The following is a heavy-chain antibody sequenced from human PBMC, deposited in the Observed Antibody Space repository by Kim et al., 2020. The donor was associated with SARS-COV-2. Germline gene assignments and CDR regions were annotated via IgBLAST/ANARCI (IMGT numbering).Heavy chain of an antibody. V-gene: IGHV4-30-4*01. CDR3: ARVNTYYYDSSGYFDY. Sequence: SETLSLTCTVSGGPISSGDYYWSWIRQPPGKGLEWIGYIYYSGSTYYNPSLKSRVTISVDTSKNQFSLKLSSVTAADTAVYYCARVNTYYYDSSGYFDYWGQGTLAT. CDR1: GGPISSGDYY. J-gene: IGHJ4*02. D-gene: IGHD3-22*01. CDR2: IYYSGST.